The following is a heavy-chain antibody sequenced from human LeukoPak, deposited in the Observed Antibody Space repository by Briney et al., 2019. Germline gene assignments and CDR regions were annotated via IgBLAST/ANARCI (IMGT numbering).Heavy chain of an antibody. D-gene: IGHD1-26*01. Sequence: GGSLRLSCAASGFTFSSYWMSWFRQAPGKGLEWVGFIRSKAYGGTTEYAASVKGRFTISRDDSKSIAYLQMNSLKTEDTAVYYCTRDTWELRAHYYYYYMDVWGKGTTVTVSS. CDR3: TRDTWELRAHYYYYYMDV. V-gene: IGHV3-49*03. J-gene: IGHJ6*03. CDR2: IRSKAYGGTT. CDR1: GFTFSSYW.